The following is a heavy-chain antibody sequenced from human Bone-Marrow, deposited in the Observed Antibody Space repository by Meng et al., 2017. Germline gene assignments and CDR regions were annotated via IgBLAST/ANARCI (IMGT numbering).Heavy chain of an antibody. Sequence: GESLKISCAVSGVSFSDSDIHWVRQASGKGLEWVGRIGTKRKSYAAAYAASVRGRFTISRDDSKNTAYLQMNSLRAEDTAVYYCARDWPYCSGGSCYSRKGLDYFDYWGQGTLVTVSS. V-gene: IGHV3-73*01. J-gene: IGHJ4*02. D-gene: IGHD2-15*01. CDR2: IGTKRKSYAA. CDR1: GVSFSDSD. CDR3: ARDWPYCSGGSCYSRKGLDYFDY.